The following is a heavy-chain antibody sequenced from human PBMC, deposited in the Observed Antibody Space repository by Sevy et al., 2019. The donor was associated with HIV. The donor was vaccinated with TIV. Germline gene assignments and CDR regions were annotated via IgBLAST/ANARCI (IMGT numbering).Heavy chain of an antibody. Sequence: ASVKVSCKASGYTFSNYGITWVRQAPGQGLEWMGWISAYNGDTKYAQKVQDRVTMTTDTSTSTAYMELRSLRSDDPAVYYCARDESFSLIVVDLDYWGQGTLVTVSS. CDR1: GYTFSNYG. J-gene: IGHJ4*02. V-gene: IGHV1-18*01. CDR3: ARDESFSLIVVDLDY. CDR2: ISAYNGDT. D-gene: IGHD3-22*01.